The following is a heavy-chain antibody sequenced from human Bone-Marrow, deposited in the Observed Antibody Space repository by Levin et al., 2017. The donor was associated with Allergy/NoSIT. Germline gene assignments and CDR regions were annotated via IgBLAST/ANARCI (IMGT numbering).Heavy chain of an antibody. CDR2: ISSSSSTI. V-gene: IGHV3-48*02. J-gene: IGHJ5*02. CDR1: GFSFSSFA. D-gene: IGHD2-15*01. Sequence: HPGGSLRLSCEVSGFSFSSFAMNWVRQAPGKGLEWVSYISSSSSTIYYSDSVKGRFTISRDNAKNSLYLQMSSLRDEDTAIYYCATRLAYCGGGNCPWGQGTLVTVSS. CDR3: ATRLAYCGGGNCP.